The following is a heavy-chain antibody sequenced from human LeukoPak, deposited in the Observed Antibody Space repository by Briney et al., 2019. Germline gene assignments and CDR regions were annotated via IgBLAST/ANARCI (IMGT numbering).Heavy chain of an antibody. V-gene: IGHV4-39*01. Sequence: KPSETLSLTCTVSGGSISSSSYYWGWIRQPPGKGLEWIGSIYYSGSTYYNPSLKSRVTISVDTSKNQFSLKLSSVTAADTAVYYCARPIVDSSGYFDRNSAKEERDYWGQGTLVTVSS. D-gene: IGHD3-22*01. J-gene: IGHJ4*02. CDR1: GGSISSSSYY. CDR2: IYYSGST. CDR3: ARPIVDSSGYFDRNSAKEERDY.